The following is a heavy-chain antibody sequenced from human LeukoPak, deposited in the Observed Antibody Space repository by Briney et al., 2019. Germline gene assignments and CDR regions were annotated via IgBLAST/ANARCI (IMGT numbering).Heavy chain of an antibody. CDR1: GYTFTSYG. Sequence: ASVKVSCKASGYTFTSYGISWVRQAPGQGLEWMGWISAYNGNTNYAQKLQGRVTMTTDTSTSTAYMELRSLRSDDTAVYYCARDFLLWDIVVVPAAIGMDVWGQGTTVTVSS. CDR2: ISAYNGNT. J-gene: IGHJ6*02. V-gene: IGHV1-18*01. CDR3: ARDFLLWDIVVVPAAIGMDV. D-gene: IGHD2-2*02.